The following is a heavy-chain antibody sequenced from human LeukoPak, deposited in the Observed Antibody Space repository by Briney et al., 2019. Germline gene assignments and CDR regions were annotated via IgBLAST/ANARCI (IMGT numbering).Heavy chain of an antibody. CDR1: RFIFSTFA. Sequence: GGSLRLSCTASRFIFSTFAMHWVRQAPGKGLEWVALISYDGNNKFYADSVKGRFTVSRDNAKNSLYLQMNSLRVEDTAVYYCAREGFCTGGSCYSPSPGGMDVWGQGTTVTVSS. CDR3: AREGFCTGGSCYSPSPGGMDV. J-gene: IGHJ6*02. CDR2: ISYDGNNK. D-gene: IGHD2-15*01. V-gene: IGHV3-30*04.